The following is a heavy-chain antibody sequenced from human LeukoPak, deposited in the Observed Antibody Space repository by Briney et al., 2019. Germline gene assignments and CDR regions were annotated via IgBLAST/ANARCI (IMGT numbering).Heavy chain of an antibody. CDR2: IRASGRTT. J-gene: IGHJ4*02. Sequence: GGSLRLSCAASGFTFSSYAMNWVRQAPGKGLEWVSGIRASGRTTDYADSVKGRFTISRDTSKNTLHLQMNSLRAEDTAVYYCARGGGNFDYWGQGTLVTVSS. CDR3: ARGGGNFDY. V-gene: IGHV3-23*01. D-gene: IGHD1-26*01. CDR1: GFTFSSYA.